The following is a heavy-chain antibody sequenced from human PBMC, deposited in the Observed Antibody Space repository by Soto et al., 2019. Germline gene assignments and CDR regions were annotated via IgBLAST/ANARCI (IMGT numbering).Heavy chain of an antibody. J-gene: IGHJ4*02. Sequence: PGGSLRLSCAASGFTVSTNYMSWVRQAPGKGLEWVSVIYSGGSTYYADSVKGRFTISRDNSKNTLYLQMNSLRAEDTAVYYCARASIAAAGYYFDYWGQGTLVTVS. CDR3: ARASIAAAGYYFDY. V-gene: IGHV3-53*01. CDR2: IYSGGST. D-gene: IGHD6-13*01. CDR1: GFTVSTNY.